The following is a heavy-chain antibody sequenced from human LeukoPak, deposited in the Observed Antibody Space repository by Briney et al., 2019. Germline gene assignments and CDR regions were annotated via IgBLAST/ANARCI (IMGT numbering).Heavy chain of an antibody. CDR2: MYLSGTT. J-gene: IGHJ4*02. Sequence: SGTLSLTCTVSGDSINSLDLWSWVRQPPGKGLEWIGEMYLSGTTHSNPSVKSRVAISIDKSKNQFFLNLSSVTAADTAVYYCAGLVGRYSSGLYYYYFDYWGQGTLVTVSS. V-gene: IGHV4-4*02. D-gene: IGHD3-22*01. CDR3: AGLVGRYSSGLYYYYFDY. CDR1: GDSINSLDL.